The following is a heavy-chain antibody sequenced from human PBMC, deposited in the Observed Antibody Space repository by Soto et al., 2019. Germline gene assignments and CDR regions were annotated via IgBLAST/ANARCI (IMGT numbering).Heavy chain of an antibody. Sequence: TSETLSLTCTVSGGSISSYYWSWIRQPAGKGLEWIGRIYTSGSTNYNPSLKSRVTMSVDTSKNQFSLKLSSVTAADTAVYYCAREEQYYYDSSGYSYYYGMDVWGQGTTVTVSS. CDR2: IYTSGST. D-gene: IGHD3-22*01. CDR3: AREEQYYYDSSGYSYYYGMDV. V-gene: IGHV4-4*07. CDR1: GGSISSYY. J-gene: IGHJ6*02.